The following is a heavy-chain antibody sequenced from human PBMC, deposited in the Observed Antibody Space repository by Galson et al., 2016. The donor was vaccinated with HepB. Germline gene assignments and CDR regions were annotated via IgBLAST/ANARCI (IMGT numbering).Heavy chain of an antibody. CDR2: TNPSVGST. J-gene: IGHJ4*02. CDR1: GYTYSIYY. D-gene: IGHD1-26*01. V-gene: IGHV1-46*04. Sequence: SVKVSCKASGYTYSIYYMHWVRQAPGQGPEWMGITNPSVGSTNYAQKLYGRVTMTRDTSTSIVYMEMSSLRSEDTAMYYCASGKGGGGYSFDYWGQGTLVTVAS. CDR3: ASGKGGGGYSFDY.